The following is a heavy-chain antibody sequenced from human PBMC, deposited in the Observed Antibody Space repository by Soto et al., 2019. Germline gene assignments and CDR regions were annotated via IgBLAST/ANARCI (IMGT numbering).Heavy chain of an antibody. J-gene: IGHJ4*02. CDR2: ISYDGSNK. CDR3: ARDLYYDSSGLDY. V-gene: IGHV3-30*03. Sequence: GGSLRLSCAASGFTFSSYGMHWVRQAPGKGLEWVAVISYDGSNKYYADSVKGRFTISRDNSKNTLYLQMNSLRAEDTAVYYCARDLYYDSSGLDYWGQGTLVTVSS. D-gene: IGHD3-22*01. CDR1: GFTFSSYG.